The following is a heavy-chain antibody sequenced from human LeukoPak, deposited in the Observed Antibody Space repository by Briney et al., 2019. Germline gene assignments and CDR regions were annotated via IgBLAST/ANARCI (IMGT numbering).Heavy chain of an antibody. D-gene: IGHD3-3*01. CDR2: INHSGST. Sequence: SETLSLTCAVYGGSFSGYYWSWIRQPPGKGLEWIGEINHSGSTNYNPSLKSRVTISVDTSKNQFSLKLSSVTAADTAVYYCARDGGGYYSRYYYYMDVWGKGTTVTVSS. V-gene: IGHV4-34*01. CDR3: ARDGGGYYSRYYYYMDV. J-gene: IGHJ6*03. CDR1: GGSFSGYY.